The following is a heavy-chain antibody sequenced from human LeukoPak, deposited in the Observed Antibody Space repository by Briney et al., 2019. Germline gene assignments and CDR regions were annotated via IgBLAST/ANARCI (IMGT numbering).Heavy chain of an antibody. D-gene: IGHD5-18*01. CDR3: ASGRDAKATAMFD. V-gene: IGHV3-53*01. CDR2: IYRDGNT. Sequence: GVSLRLSYAASGFTVRSKFMSWVRQPPGKGLEWVLVIYRDGNTYYADSVKGRFTISRDISKNTLYLQMNSLRPEDTAVFYCASGRDAKATAMFDWGQGTLVTVSS. CDR1: GFTVRSKF. J-gene: IGHJ4*02.